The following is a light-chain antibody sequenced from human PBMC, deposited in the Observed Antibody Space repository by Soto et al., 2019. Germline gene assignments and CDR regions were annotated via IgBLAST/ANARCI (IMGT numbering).Light chain of an antibody. CDR1: PVVCYSSNNKNY. J-gene: IGKJ4*01. CDR2: WAS. CDR3: QQYYSTPLT. Sequence: ILISQSPDSLALSLGERATSNCKSRPVVCYSSNNKNYLAWYQQKPGQPPKLLIYWASTRESGVPDRFSGSGSGTDFTLTISSLQAEDVAVYYCQQYYSTPLTFGGGTKVDIK. V-gene: IGKV4-1*01.